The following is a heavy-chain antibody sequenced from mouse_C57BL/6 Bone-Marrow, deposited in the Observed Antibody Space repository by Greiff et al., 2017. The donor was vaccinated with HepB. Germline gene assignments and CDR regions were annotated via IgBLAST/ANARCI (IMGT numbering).Heavy chain of an antibody. V-gene: IGHV5-12*01. CDR3: ARHLNRGYAMDY. CDR1: GFTFSDYY. J-gene: IGHJ4*01. Sequence: EVKVEESGGGLVQPGGSLKLSCAASGFTFSDYYMYWVRQTPEKRLEWVAYISNGGGSTYYPDTVKGRFTISRDNAKNTRYLQMSRLKSEDTAMYYCARHLNRGYAMDYWGQGTSVTVSS. CDR2: ISNGGGST.